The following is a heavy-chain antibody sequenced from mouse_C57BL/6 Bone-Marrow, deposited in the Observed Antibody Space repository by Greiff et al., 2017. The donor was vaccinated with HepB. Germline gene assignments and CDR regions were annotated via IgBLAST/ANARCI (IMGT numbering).Heavy chain of an antibody. V-gene: IGHV6-3*01. CDR3: TARLITTVVATDV. J-gene: IGHJ1*03. Sequence: EVKLQESGGGLVQPGGSMKLSCVASGFTFSNYWMNWVRQSPEKGLEWVAQIRLKSDNYATHYAESVKGRFTISRDDSKRSVYLQMNNLRAEDTGIYYCTARLITTVVATDVWCTGTTVTVSS. CDR2: IRLKSDNYAT. CDR1: GFTFSNYW. D-gene: IGHD1-1*01.